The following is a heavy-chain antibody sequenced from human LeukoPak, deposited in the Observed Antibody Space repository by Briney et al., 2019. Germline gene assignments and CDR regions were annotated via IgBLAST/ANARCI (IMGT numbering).Heavy chain of an antibody. CDR3: ARARLPYYDFWSGYNHYDY. D-gene: IGHD3-3*01. Sequence: ASVKVSCKASGYTFTSYDINWVRQATGQGLEWMGWMNPNSGNTGCAQKFQGRVTMTRNTSISTAYMELSSLRSEDTAVYYCARARLPYYDFWSGYNHYDYWGQGTLVTVSS. J-gene: IGHJ4*02. CDR1: GYTFTSYD. CDR2: MNPNSGNT. V-gene: IGHV1-8*01.